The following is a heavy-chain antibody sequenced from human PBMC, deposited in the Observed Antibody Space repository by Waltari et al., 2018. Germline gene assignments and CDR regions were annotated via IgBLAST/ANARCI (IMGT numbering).Heavy chain of an antibody. Sequence: QVQLQESGPGLVKPSETLSLTCADSGYSFSSGYYWGWIRQPPGKGLEWIGSIYHSGSTYYNPSLKSRVTISVDTSKNQFSLKLSSVTAADTAVYYCARHVSSSWSPWGQGTLVTVSS. J-gene: IGHJ5*02. CDR2: IYHSGST. V-gene: IGHV4-38-2*01. CDR3: ARHVSSSWSP. CDR1: GYSFSSGYY. D-gene: IGHD6-13*01.